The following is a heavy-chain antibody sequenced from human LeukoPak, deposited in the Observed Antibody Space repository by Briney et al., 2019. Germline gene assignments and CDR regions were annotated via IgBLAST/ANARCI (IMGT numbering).Heavy chain of an antibody. CDR3: AREKDSSGYYFGYFQH. CDR2: INPNSGGT. CDR1: GYTFTGYY. V-gene: IGHV1-2*06. Sequence: ASVKVSCKASGYTFTGYYMHWVRQAPGQGLEWMGRINPNSGGTNYAQKFQGRVTMTRDTSISTAYMELSRLRSDDTAVYYCAREKDSSGYYFGYFQHWGQGILVTVSS. J-gene: IGHJ1*01. D-gene: IGHD3-22*01.